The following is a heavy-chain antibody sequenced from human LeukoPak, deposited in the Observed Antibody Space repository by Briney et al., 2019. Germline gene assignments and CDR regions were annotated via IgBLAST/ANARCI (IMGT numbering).Heavy chain of an antibody. Sequence: PPETLSLTCSVSGHSISRYYWSWVRQPAGKGLEWIGRVYTSGSTNYNPSLKSRVTMSLDPSKNQFSLKLSSVTAADTAVYYCARAGLGYSYGFDYWGQGTLVTVSS. D-gene: IGHD5-18*01. J-gene: IGHJ4*02. CDR1: GHSISRYY. V-gene: IGHV4-4*07. CDR3: ARAGLGYSYGFDY. CDR2: VYTSGST.